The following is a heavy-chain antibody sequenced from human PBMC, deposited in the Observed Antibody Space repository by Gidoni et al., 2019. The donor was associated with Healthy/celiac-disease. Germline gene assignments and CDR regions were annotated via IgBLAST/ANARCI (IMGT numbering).Heavy chain of an antibody. CDR2: IYYSGSP. Sequence: QLQLQESGPGQVKPSETLSLTCTVPGGSISSSSYYWGGIRQPPGKGLEWIGSIYYSGSPYYNPSLKSRVTISVDTSKNQFSLKLSSVTAADTAVYYCARQGTTIDYWGQGTLVTVSS. CDR1: GGSISSSSYY. V-gene: IGHV4-39*01. CDR3: ARQGTTIDY. D-gene: IGHD2-2*01. J-gene: IGHJ4*02.